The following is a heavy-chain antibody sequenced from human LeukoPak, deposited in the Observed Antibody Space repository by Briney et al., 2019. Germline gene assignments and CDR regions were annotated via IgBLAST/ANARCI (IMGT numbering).Heavy chain of an antibody. CDR1: GGSISSGYY. V-gene: IGHV4-38-2*02. J-gene: IGHJ5*02. CDR3: ARQVITMVRGVISASWFDP. CDR2: IYHSGST. D-gene: IGHD3-10*01. Sequence: SETLSLTCTVSGGSISSGYYWGWIRQPPGKGLEWIGSIYHSGSTYYNPSLKSRVTISVDTSKNQFSLKLSSVTAADTAVYYCARQVITMVRGVISASWFDPWGQGTLVTVSS.